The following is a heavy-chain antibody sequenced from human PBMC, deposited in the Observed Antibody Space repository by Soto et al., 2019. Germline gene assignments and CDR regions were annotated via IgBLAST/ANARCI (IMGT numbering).Heavy chain of an antibody. V-gene: IGHV3-72*01. Sequence: EVQLVESGGGLVQPGGSLRLSSAASGFTSSDHYMDWVRQATGKGLEWVGRIRNKVNSYTTEYAASVKGRFTVSRDDSKNSVYLQMNSLKTEDTAVYYCARHIPYHGKDVWGQGTTVTVSS. CDR3: ARHIPYHGKDV. CDR1: GFTSSDHY. J-gene: IGHJ6*02. D-gene: IGHD2-21*01. CDR2: IRNKVNSYTT.